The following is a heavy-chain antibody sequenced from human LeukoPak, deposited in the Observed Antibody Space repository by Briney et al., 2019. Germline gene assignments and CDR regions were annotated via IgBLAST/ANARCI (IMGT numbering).Heavy chain of an antibody. D-gene: IGHD5-24*01. J-gene: IGHJ4*02. CDR2: IKQDGGEI. V-gene: IGHV3-7*03. Sequence: PGGSLRLSCAASGFAFSRYWMSWVRQVPRKGLEWVANIKQDGGEIYYVDSVKGRFTISRDNAKNSLYLQMNSLRVEDTAVYYCAKEGRSLQTYWGQGTLVTVSS. CDR3: AKEGRSLQTY. CDR1: GFAFSRYW.